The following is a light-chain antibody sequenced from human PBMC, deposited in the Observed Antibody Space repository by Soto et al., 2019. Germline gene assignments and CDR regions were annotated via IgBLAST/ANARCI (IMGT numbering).Light chain of an antibody. V-gene: IGKV3-20*01. CDR2: GAS. J-gene: IGKJ5*01. Sequence: EIVLTQSPVTLSLSPGERATLSCRASQSVSSSYLAWYQQKPGQAPRLIISGASSRATGIPDRFSGSGSGTVFTLTISRLEPEDFAVYYCQQYGNSLSITFGQGTRLEIK. CDR3: QQYGNSLSIT. CDR1: QSVSSSY.